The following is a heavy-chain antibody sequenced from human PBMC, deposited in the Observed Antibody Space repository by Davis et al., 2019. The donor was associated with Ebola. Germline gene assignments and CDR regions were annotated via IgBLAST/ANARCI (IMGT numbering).Heavy chain of an antibody. D-gene: IGHD6-19*01. Sequence: SETLSLTCAVSGGSISSGGFSWTWIRQPPGKGLEWIGYIYYSGSTNYNPSLKSRVTISVDTSKNQFSLKLSSVTAADTAVYYCAKLNSDSSGWYGIDYWGQGTLVTVSS. CDR3: AKLNSDSSGWYGIDY. CDR2: IYYSGST. J-gene: IGHJ4*02. V-gene: IGHV4-61*08. CDR1: GGSISSGGFS.